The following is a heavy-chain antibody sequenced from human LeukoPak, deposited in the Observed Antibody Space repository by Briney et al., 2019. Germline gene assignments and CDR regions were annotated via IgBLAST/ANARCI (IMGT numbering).Heavy chain of an antibody. D-gene: IGHD3-10*01. J-gene: IGHJ5*02. Sequence: PSETLSLTCTVSGVSISSTSYCWGWIRQPPGKGLEWIGSIYYSGRTYYNPSLKNRLTISVDTPKNQFSLKLSSVTAADTAVYYCAQSLGASTWFGNWFDPWGQGTLVTVSS. CDR1: GVSISSTSYC. CDR2: IYYSGRT. V-gene: IGHV4-39*01. CDR3: AQSLGASTWFGNWFDP.